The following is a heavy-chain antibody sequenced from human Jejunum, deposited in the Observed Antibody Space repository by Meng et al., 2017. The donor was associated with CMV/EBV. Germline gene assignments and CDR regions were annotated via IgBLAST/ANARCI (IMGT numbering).Heavy chain of an antibody. V-gene: IGHV2-5*02. D-gene: IGHD6-19*01. CDR2: IYWDDDK. Sequence: QITLQESGPTLVKPXQTLTLTCXFSGFSLNTNGVGVGWSRRPPGKALEWLGLIYWDDDKHYNPSLETRLTIFKDTSKSRVVLLMTDVDPADTATYYCAYRRGGGSGWNWFGPWGQGILVTVSS. J-gene: IGHJ5*02. CDR3: AYRRGGGSGWNWFGP. CDR1: GFSLNTNGVG.